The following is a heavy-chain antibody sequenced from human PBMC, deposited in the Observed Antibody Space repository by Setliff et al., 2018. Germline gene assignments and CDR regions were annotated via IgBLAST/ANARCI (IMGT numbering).Heavy chain of an antibody. CDR1: GFTFSTHA. CDR3: AGDPPSSGYAFDI. CDR2: IWYDGSNT. J-gene: IGHJ3*02. D-gene: IGHD5-12*01. Sequence: AGGSLRLSCATSGFTFSTHAMHWVRQAPGKGLEWVAFIWYDGSNTYYTGSVKGRFTISRDNSRNTLYLQMNSLRAEDTAVYYCAGDPPSSGYAFDIWGQGTMVTVSS. V-gene: IGHV3-33*01.